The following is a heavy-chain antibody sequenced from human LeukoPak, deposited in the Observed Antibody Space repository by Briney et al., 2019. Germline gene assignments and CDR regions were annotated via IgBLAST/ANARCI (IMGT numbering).Heavy chain of an antibody. J-gene: IGHJ3*02. Sequence: PGGSLRLSRAASGFTFSSYAMHWVRQAPGKGLEYVSAISSNGGSTYYANSVKGRFTISRDNSKNTLYLQMGSLRAEDMAVYNCARVRSGSYYFAFDIWGQGTMVTVSS. V-gene: IGHV3-64*01. CDR1: GFTFSSYA. D-gene: IGHD1-26*01. CDR3: ARVRSGSYYFAFDI. CDR2: ISSNGGST.